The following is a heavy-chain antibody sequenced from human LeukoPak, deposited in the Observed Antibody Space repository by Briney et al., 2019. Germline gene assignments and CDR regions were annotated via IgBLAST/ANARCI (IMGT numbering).Heavy chain of an antibody. V-gene: IGHV1-24*01. CDR3: AAGQRKWGLGHWFDP. CDR1: GYRLIELS. J-gene: IGHJ5*02. Sequence: ASVKVSCKVSGYRLIELSIHWVRQAPGKGLEWMGGFDPEHGGTFYAQKFQGRVTMIDDTTTDTAYMELNSLTSEDTAVYYCAAGQRKWGLGHWFDPWGQGSLVTVSS. CDR2: FDPEHGGT. D-gene: IGHD1-26*01.